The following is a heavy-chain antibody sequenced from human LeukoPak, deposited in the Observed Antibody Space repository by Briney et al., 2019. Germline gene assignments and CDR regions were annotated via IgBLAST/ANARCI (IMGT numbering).Heavy chain of an antibody. J-gene: IGHJ5*02. D-gene: IGHD3-10*01. CDR3: ARQRFTMRAYAGNWFDP. Sequence: GESLNISCKGSGYSFTSYWIGWVRQIPGKGLEWMGIIYPGDSDTRYSPSFQGRVTISADKSISTAYLQWSSLKASDTAMYYCARQRFTMRAYAGNWFDPWGQGTLVTVSS. CDR2: IYPGDSDT. V-gene: IGHV5-51*01. CDR1: GYSFTSYW.